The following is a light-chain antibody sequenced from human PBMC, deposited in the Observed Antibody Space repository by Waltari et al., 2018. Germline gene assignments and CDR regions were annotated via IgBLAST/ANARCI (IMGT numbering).Light chain of an antibody. J-gene: IGKJ4*01. Sequence: TQCPLSLPVTPEEPASISCRSSQSLMYSNGYNYLDWYLQKPGQSPQLLIYLGSNRASGVPDRFSGSGSGTDFTLKITRVEAEDVGVYYCMQALQTPLTFGGGTKVEIK. CDR1: QSLMYSNGYNY. CDR2: LGS. V-gene: IGKV2-28*01. CDR3: MQALQTPLT.